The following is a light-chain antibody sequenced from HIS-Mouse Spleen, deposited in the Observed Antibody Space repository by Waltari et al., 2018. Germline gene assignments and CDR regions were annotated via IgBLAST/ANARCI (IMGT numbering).Light chain of an antibody. CDR2: RNN. CDR1: SSNIGSNY. V-gene: IGLV1-47*01. CDR3: AAWDDSLSGPV. J-gene: IGLJ2*01. Sequence: QSVLTQTPSASGTPGQRVTISCSGSSSNIGSNYVYWYQQLPGTAPKLLIYRNNPRPSGVPDRFSGSKSGTSAYLAISGLRSEDEADYYCAAWDDSLSGPVFGGGTKLTVL.